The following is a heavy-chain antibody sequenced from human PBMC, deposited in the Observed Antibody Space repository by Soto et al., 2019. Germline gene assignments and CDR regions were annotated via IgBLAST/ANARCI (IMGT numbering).Heavy chain of an antibody. D-gene: IGHD3-16*01. CDR1: GSSLIDYY. V-gene: IGHV4-59*01. CDR3: ARGGGGSYGY. Sequence: SLPLSLTCTVSGSSLIDYYWSLIRQSPGKGLEWIEYIYYSGSTNYNPSFKSRVTMSVDTSKNQFSLKLSSVTAADSAVYYCARGGGGSYGYWGQGSLVTVSS. CDR2: IYYSGST. J-gene: IGHJ4*02.